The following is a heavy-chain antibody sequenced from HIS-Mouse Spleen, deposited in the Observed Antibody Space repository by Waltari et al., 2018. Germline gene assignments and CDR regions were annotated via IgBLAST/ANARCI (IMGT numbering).Heavy chain of an antibody. D-gene: IGHD6-13*01. V-gene: IGHV4-39*07. CDR1: GGSISSSSYY. CDR2: IYYSGGT. CDR3: AREIPYSSSWYDWYFDL. Sequence: QLQLQESGPGLVKPSETLSLTCTVSGGSISSSSYYWGWIRQPPGKGLEWIGRIYYSGGTDDNPSLRSRVTISVDTSKNQFSLKLSSVTAADTAVYYCAREIPYSSSWYDWYFDLWGRGTLVTVSS. J-gene: IGHJ2*01.